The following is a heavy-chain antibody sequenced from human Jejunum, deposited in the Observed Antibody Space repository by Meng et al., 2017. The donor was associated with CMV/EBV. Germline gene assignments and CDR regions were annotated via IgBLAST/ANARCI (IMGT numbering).Heavy chain of an antibody. CDR1: AYTFADYY. J-gene: IGHJ5*02. D-gene: IGHD1-26*01. CDR2: INTNNGST. Sequence: SAYTFADYYMRWVRQAPGQGPEWMGWINTNNGSTNYVQKFQGRITITRDTSISTAYMDLNRLTSDDTAVYYCARGVGSVDPRFDPWGQGTPVTVSS. V-gene: IGHV1-2*02. CDR3: ARGVGSVDPRFDP.